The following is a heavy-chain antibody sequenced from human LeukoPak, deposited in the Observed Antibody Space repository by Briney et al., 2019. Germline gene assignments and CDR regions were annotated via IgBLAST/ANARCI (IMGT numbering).Heavy chain of an antibody. J-gene: IGHJ6*03. CDR1: GFTFDDYG. D-gene: IGHD2-2*01. V-gene: IGHV3-20*04. CDR2: IKWNGDKT. CDR3: AREEVSVVVSVDRPGHNYMAV. Sequence: SGGSLRLSCAASGFTFDDYGMDWVRQVPGKGLEWVSGIKWNGDKTSYADSVKGRFTISRDNAKNSLYLQMNGLRAEDTALYYCAREEVSVVVSVDRPGHNYMAVWGKRTTVTVSS.